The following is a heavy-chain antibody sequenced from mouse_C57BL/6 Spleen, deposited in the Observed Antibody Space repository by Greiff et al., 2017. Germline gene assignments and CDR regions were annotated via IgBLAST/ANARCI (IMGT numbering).Heavy chain of an antibody. CDR1: GYTFTRYW. Sequence: QVPLQQPGAELVRPGSSVKLSCKASGYTFTRYWMAWVKQRPGQGLEWIGNIYPSDGETHYNQKFKDKATLTVDKSSSTAYMQLSSLTSEDSAVYYCARGDGNYDYWGQGTTLTVSS. CDR3: ARGDGNYDY. J-gene: IGHJ2*01. V-gene: IGHV1-61*01. D-gene: IGHD2-1*01. CDR2: IYPSDGET.